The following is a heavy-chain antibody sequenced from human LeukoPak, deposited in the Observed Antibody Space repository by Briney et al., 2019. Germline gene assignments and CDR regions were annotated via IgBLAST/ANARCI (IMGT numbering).Heavy chain of an antibody. J-gene: IGHJ6*02. Sequence: GASVKVSCKASGYTFTSYGISWVRQAPGQGLEGMGWISAYNGNTNYAQKLQGRVTMTTDTSTSTAYMELRSLRSDDTAVYYCARLSGYSGYDPPYYYYGMDVWGQGTTVTVSS. CDR1: GYTFTSYG. D-gene: IGHD5-12*01. CDR3: ARLSGYSGYDPPYYYYGMDV. CDR2: ISAYNGNT. V-gene: IGHV1-18*01.